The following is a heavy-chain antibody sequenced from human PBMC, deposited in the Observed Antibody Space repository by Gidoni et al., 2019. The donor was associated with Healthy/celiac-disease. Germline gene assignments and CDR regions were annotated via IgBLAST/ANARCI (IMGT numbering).Heavy chain of an antibody. D-gene: IGHD3-22*01. CDR3: ARAYYDSSGPYNWFDP. J-gene: IGHJ5*02. Sequence: EVQLVESGGGLVQPGGSLRLSCAASGFTVSSNYMSWVRQAPGKGLEWVSVIYSCGSTYYADSVKGRFTISRHNSKNTLYLQMNSLRAEDTAVYYCARAYYDSSGPYNWFDPWGQGTLVTVSS. CDR1: GFTVSSNY. V-gene: IGHV3-53*04. CDR2: IYSCGST.